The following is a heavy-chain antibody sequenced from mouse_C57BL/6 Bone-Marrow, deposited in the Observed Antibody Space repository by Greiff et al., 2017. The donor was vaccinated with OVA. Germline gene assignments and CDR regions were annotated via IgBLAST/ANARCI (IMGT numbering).Heavy chain of an antibody. V-gene: IGHV5-6*01. D-gene: IGHD2-1*01. CDR1: GFTFSSYG. J-gene: IGHJ2*01. Sequence: EVKLVESGGDLVKPGGSLKLSCAASGFTFSSYGMSWVRQTPDKRLEWVATISSGGSYTYYPDSVKGRFTISRANAKNTLYLQMSSLKYEDTDMYYCARHNYYGNYEDDWGTGTTLTVSS. CDR3: ARHNYYGNYEDD. CDR2: ISSGGSYT.